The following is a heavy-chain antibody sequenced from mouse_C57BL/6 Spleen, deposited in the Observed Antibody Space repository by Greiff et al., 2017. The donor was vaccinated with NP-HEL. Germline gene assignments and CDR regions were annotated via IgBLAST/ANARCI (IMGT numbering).Heavy chain of an antibody. CDR3: ARFGTTVVAHYWYFDV. V-gene: IGHV1-64*01. D-gene: IGHD1-1*01. CDR2: IHPNSGST. Sequence: VQLQQPGAELVKPGASAKLSCKASGYTFTSYWMHWVKQRPGQGLEWIGMIHPNSGSTNYNEKFKSKATLTVDKSSSTAYMQLSSLTSEDSAVYYCARFGTTVVAHYWYFDVWGTGTTVTVSS. CDR1: GYTFTSYW. J-gene: IGHJ1*03.